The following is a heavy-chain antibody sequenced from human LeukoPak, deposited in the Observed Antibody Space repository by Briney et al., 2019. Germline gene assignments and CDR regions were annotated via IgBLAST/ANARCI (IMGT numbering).Heavy chain of an antibody. CDR3: VRYCSSTTCYTRAVDY. CDR2: IYNSGSA. D-gene: IGHD2-2*02. V-gene: IGHV4-38-2*02. J-gene: IGHJ4*02. CDR1: GYSITSGYN. Sequence: SETLSLTCTVSGYSITSGYNWAWMRQPPGKVVEWIGSIYNSGSAYYNPSLKSRVTISVDTSMNQFSLKLSSVTAADTAVYYCVRYCSSTTCYTRAVDYWGQGTLVTVSS.